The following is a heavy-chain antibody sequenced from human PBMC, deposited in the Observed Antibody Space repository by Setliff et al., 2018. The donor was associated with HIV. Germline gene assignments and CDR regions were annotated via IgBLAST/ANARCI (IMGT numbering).Heavy chain of an antibody. J-gene: IGHJ6*03. Sequence: GGSLRLSCEVSGFSIATNWMTWVRQAPGKGLEWVANINQEGTEKYYVGSVKGRFTISRDNPKNTLYLQMNSLRPEDTAVYYCAKDRSVRDYNYHYLDVWGKGTTVTVSS. CDR3: AKDRSVRDYNYHYLDV. CDR2: INQEGTEK. D-gene: IGHD2-15*01. CDR1: GFSIATNW. V-gene: IGHV3-7*01.